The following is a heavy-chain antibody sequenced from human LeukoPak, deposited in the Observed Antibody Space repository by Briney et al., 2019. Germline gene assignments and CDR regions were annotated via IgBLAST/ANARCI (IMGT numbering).Heavy chain of an antibody. J-gene: IGHJ4*02. D-gene: IGHD1-26*01. CDR1: GFTFSSHS. CDR2: IKQDGSEK. V-gene: IGHV3-7*03. CDR3: AKLQWEPPDH. Sequence: GGSLRLSCAASGFTFSSHSMNWVRQAPGKGLEWVANIKQDGSEKYHVDSVKGRFTVSRDNAKNLLYLQLNSLRAEDTAVYYCAKLQWEPPDHWGQGTLVTVSS.